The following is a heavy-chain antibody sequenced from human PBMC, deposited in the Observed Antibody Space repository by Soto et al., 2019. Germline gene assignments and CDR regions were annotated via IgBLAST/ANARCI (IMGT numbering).Heavy chain of an antibody. V-gene: IGHV1-69*02. D-gene: IGHD2-21*02. Sequence: QVQLVQSGAEVKKPGSSVKVSCKASGGTFSSYTISWVRQAPGQGLEWMERIIPILGIANYAQKFQGRVTITADKSTSTAYMELSSLRSEDTAVYYCARVVTATNNWFDPWGQGTLVTVSS. CDR2: IIPILGIA. J-gene: IGHJ5*02. CDR1: GGTFSSYT. CDR3: ARVVTATNNWFDP.